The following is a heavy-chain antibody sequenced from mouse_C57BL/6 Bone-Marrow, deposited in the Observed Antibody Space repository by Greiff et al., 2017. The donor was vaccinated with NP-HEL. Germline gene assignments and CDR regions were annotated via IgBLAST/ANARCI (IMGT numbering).Heavy chain of an antibody. CDR1: GFTFSDFY. J-gene: IGHJ1*03. CDR3: ARDICDLYFDV. V-gene: IGHV7-1*01. Sequence: EVMLVESGGGLVQSGRSLRLSCATSGFTFSDFYMEWVRQAPGKGLEWIAASRNKANDYTTEYSASVKGRFIVSRDTSQSILYLQMNALRAEDTDIYYCARDICDLYFDVWGTGTTVTVSS. CDR2: SRNKANDYTT.